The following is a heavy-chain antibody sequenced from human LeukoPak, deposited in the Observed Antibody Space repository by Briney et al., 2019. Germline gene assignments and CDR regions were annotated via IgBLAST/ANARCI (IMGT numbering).Heavy chain of an antibody. Sequence: ASVKVSCKASGYTFTSYGISWVRQAPGQGLEWMGWISAYNGNSNCAQKFQGRVTMTTDTSTSTGYMELRSLRSDDTAVYYCAKVHSYCSTTSCLDYWGQGTLVTVSS. CDR1: GYTFTSYG. CDR3: AKVHSYCSTTSCLDY. D-gene: IGHD2-2*01. CDR2: ISAYNGNS. V-gene: IGHV1-18*01. J-gene: IGHJ4*02.